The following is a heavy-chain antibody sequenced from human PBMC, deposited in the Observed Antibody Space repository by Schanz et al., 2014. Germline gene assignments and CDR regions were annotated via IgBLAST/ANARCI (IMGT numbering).Heavy chain of an antibody. CDR2: ISGSGGST. CDR1: GLIFSNYV. D-gene: IGHD1-26*01. CDR3: ARGGSGSHYRLDY. J-gene: IGHJ4*02. Sequence: EVQLLESGGGLVQPGGSLRLSCAASGLIFSNYVMSWVRQAPGKGLEWVSAISGSGGSTYYADSVKGRFTISRDNAKNSLYLQMNSLRAEDTGLYFCARGGSGSHYRLDYWGQGTLVTVSS. V-gene: IGHV3-23*01.